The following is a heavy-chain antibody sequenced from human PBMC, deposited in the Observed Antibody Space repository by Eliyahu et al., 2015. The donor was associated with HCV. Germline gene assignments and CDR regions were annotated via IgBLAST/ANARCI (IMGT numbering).Heavy chain of an antibody. J-gene: IGHJ4*02. CDR2: IKQDGSEK. CDR1: GFTFSSYW. V-gene: IGHV3-7*01. CDR3: TRDPGAYSSDDY. D-gene: IGHD6-19*01. Sequence: EGQLVESXGGLXQPGGSXRLSXAAXGFTFSSYWMSWVRQAPGKGXEWVANIKQDGSEKYYVDSVKGRFTISRDNAKNSLYLQMNSLRAEDTAVYYCTRDPGAYSSDDYWGQGTLVTVSS.